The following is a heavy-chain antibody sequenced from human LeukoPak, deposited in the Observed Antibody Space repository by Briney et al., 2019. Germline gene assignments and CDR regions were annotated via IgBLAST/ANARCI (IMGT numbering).Heavy chain of an antibody. CDR1: GFTFSIFP. V-gene: IGHV3-30-3*01. Sequence: GGSLRLSCAASGFTFSIFPMHWVRQAPGKGLEWLAVLSNDGTNAYYADSVRGRFTISRDNSKNTLNLQVDSLRVDDTAVYYCAKGGPSDIAARHSRRSYYFDYWGQGTLVTVSS. J-gene: IGHJ4*02. D-gene: IGHD6-6*01. CDR3: AKGGPSDIAARHSRRSYYFDY. CDR2: LSNDGTNA.